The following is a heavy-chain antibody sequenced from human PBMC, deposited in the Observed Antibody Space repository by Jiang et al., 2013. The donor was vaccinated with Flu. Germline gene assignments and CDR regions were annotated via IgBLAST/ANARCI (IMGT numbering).Heavy chain of an antibody. V-gene: IGHV4-34*01. CDR1: GGSFGGYY. CDR3: ARESRDYGDYPWTCCFES. D-gene: IGHD4-17*01. J-gene: IGHJ5*01. Sequence: LLKPSETLSLTCAVYGGSFGGYYWNWIRQPPGKGLEWIGEINHSGTTYYNPSLKSRVTISVDKSKNHFSLNLSSVTAADTAMYYCARESRDYGDYPWTCCFESWGQGTLVTVSS. CDR2: INHSGTT.